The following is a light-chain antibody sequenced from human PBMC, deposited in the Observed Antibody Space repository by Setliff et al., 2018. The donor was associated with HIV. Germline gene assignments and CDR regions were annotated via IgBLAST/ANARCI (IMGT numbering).Light chain of an antibody. CDR2: DVT. J-gene: IGLJ2*01. Sequence: QSALAQPASVSGSPGQSITISCTGTSSDIGTYNLVSWYQQHPGKAPKLMIYDVTKRPSGVSNRFSGSKSGNTASLTISGLQAEDEADYYCCSYAGSSTLFGGGTK. V-gene: IGLV2-23*02. CDR3: CSYAGSSTL. CDR1: SSDIGTYNL.